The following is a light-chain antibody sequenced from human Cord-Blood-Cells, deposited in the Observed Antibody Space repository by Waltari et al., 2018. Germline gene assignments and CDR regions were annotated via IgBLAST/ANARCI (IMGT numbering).Light chain of an antibody. Sequence: DIQMTQSPSSLSASVGDRVTLTCRASQSISSYLNWYQQKPGKAPKLLIYAASSLQSGVPSRFSGSGSGTDFTLTISSLQPEDFATYYGQQSYSTPPTFGQGTKVEIK. CDR1: QSISSY. J-gene: IGKJ1*01. CDR3: QQSYSTPPT. CDR2: AAS. V-gene: IGKV1-39*01.